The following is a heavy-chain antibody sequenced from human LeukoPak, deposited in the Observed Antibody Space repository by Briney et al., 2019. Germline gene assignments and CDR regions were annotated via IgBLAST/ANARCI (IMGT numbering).Heavy chain of an antibody. D-gene: IGHD6-13*01. Sequence: PGGSLRLSCAASGFTFSSYAMHWVRQAPGKGLEWVAVISYDGRNKYHADSVKGRFTISRDNSKNTLYLQMNSPRPEDTAVYYCARDGSIGAADYYFDYWGQGTLVTVSS. CDR1: GFTFSSYA. CDR3: ARDGSIGAADYYFDY. J-gene: IGHJ4*02. CDR2: ISYDGRNK. V-gene: IGHV3-30*04.